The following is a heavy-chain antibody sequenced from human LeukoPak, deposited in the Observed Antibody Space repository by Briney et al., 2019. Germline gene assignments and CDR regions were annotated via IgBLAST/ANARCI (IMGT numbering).Heavy chain of an antibody. V-gene: IGHV1-8*01. Sequence: GASVKVSYKASGYTFTSYDINWVRQATGQGLEWMGWMNPNSGNTGYAQKFQGRVTMTRNTSISTAYMELSSLRSEDTAVYYCARLRRYCSSTSCYIGGSRYYYYYMDVWGKGTTVTVSS. J-gene: IGHJ6*03. D-gene: IGHD2-2*02. CDR1: GYTFTSYD. CDR3: ARLRRYCSSTSCYIGGSRYYYYYMDV. CDR2: MNPNSGNT.